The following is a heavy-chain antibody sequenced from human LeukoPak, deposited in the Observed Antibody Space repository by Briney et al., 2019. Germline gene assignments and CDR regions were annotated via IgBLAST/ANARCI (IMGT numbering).Heavy chain of an antibody. CDR2: IIPIFGTA. D-gene: IGHD4-11*01. V-gene: IGHV1-69*13. CDR3: ARSTVTLDYYYYMDV. J-gene: IGHJ6*03. Sequence: ASVKVSCKASGGTFSSYAISWVRQAPGQGLEWMGGIIPIFGTANYAQKFQGRVTITADESTSTAYMELSSLRSEDTAVYYCARSTVTLDYYYYMDVWGKGTTVTVSS. CDR1: GGTFSSYA.